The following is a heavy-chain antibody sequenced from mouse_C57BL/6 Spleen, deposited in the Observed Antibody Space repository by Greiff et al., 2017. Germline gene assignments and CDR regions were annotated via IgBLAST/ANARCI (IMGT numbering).Heavy chain of an antibody. CDR1: GYAFSSYW. CDR2: IYPGDGDT. CDR3: ARCDYDEGYAMDY. V-gene: IGHV1-80*01. J-gene: IGHJ4*01. D-gene: IGHD2-4*01. Sequence: QVQLQQSGAELVKPGASVKISCKASGYAFSSYWMNWVKQRPGKGLEWIGQIYPGDGDTNYNGKFKGKATLTADKSSSTAYMQLSSLTSEDSAVYFCARCDYDEGYAMDYWGQGTSVTVSS.